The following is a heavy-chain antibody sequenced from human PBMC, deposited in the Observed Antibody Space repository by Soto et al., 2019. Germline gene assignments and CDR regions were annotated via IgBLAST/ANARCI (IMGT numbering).Heavy chain of an antibody. Sequence: QVQLVQSGAEVKKPGSSVKVSCKASGGTFSSYAISWVRQAPGQGLEWLGGIIPIIGTANYAQKFQGRVTITEDEATRTAYMELSSLRSEDTAVYDWQIPKDSSGYYYSLYCFDYWGQGTLVTVSS. CDR3: QIPKDSSGYYYSLYCFDY. V-gene: IGHV1-69*12. CDR1: GGTFSSYA. CDR2: IIPIIGTA. D-gene: IGHD3-22*01. J-gene: IGHJ4*02.